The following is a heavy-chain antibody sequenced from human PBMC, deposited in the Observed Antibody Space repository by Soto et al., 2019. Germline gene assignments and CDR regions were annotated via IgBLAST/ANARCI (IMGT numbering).Heavy chain of an antibody. J-gene: IGHJ6*02. CDR1: GYTLTELS. CDR2: FDPEDGET. V-gene: IGHV1-24*01. D-gene: IGHD1-1*01. CDR3: AKALDGIDDYFYAMGV. Sequence: ASVKVSCKVSGYTLTELSMHWVRQAPGKGLEWMGGFDPEDGETIYAQKFQGRVTMTEDTSTDTAYMELSSLRSDDTAVYYCAKALDGIDDYFYAMGVWGQGTTVTVSS.